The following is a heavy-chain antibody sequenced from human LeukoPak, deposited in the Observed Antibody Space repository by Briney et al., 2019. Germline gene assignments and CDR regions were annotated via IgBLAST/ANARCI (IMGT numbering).Heavy chain of an antibody. CDR3: ARGNTDSSSSYYYYMDV. J-gene: IGHJ6*03. D-gene: IGHD6-6*01. CDR2: MNPNSGNT. CDR1: GYTFTSYD. V-gene: IGHV1-8*03. Sequence: GASVKVSCKASGYTFTSYDINWVRQATGQGLEWMGWMNPNSGNTGYAQKFQGRVTITRNTSISTAYMELSSLRSEDTAVYYCARGNTDSSSSYYYYMDVWGKGTTVTVSS.